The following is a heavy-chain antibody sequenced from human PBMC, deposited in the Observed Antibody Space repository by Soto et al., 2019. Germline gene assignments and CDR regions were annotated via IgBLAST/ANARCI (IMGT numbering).Heavy chain of an antibody. CDR1: GGSFSSGGYY. J-gene: IGHJ4*02. D-gene: IGHD2-8*02. V-gene: IGHV4-31*03. CDR2: IYYSGST. CDR3: ARAPSFSGHHGY. Sequence: QLQLQESGPGLVKPSQTLSLACTVSGGSFSSGGYYWSWIRQLPGKGLEWIGYIYYSGSTYYNPSLQSRFTISLDTSTNQFSPKLSSVTAADTAVYYCARAPSFSGHHGYWGQGTLVTVSS.